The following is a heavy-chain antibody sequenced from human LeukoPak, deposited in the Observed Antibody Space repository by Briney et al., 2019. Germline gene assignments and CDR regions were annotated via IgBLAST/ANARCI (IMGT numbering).Heavy chain of an antibody. D-gene: IGHD2-2*01. J-gene: IGHJ6*04. CDR2: IGWNSGSI. CDR1: GFTFDDYA. Sequence: GRSLRLSCAASGFTFDDYAMHWVRQAPGKGLEWVSGIGWNSGSIGYADSVKGRFTISRDNAKNSLYLQMNSLRAEDTAVYYCARDIVVVPAPYGMDVWGKGTTVTVSS. CDR3: ARDIVVVPAPYGMDV. V-gene: IGHV3-9*01.